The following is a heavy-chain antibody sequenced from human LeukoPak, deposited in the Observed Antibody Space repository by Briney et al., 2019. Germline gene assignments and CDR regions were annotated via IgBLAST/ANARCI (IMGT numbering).Heavy chain of an antibody. CDR1: GYTFTGYY. V-gene: IGHV1-2*04. J-gene: IGHJ3*02. Sequence: ASVKVSCKASGYTFTGYYMHWVRQAPGQGLEWMGWINPNSGGTNYAQKFQGWVTMTRDTSISTAYMELSRLRSDDTAVYYCARAMFPRRDAFDIWGQGTMVTVSS. D-gene: IGHD3-10*02. CDR2: INPNSGGT. CDR3: ARAMFPRRDAFDI.